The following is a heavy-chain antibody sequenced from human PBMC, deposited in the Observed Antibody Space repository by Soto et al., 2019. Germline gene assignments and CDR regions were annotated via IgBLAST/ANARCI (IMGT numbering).Heavy chain of an antibody. CDR1: GFTLRSHR. CDR2: IDTDGGGT. CDR3: ATVFDL. V-gene: IGHV3-74*01. Sequence: EVQLVESGGGLVQPGGSLRVSCAASGFTLRSHRIHWVRQAPGKGLEWVSRIDTDGGGTSYADSVKGRFTISTVNAKNTVYLQMNGLRAEDTAVYYCATVFDLWGQGTLVTVSS. J-gene: IGHJ5*02.